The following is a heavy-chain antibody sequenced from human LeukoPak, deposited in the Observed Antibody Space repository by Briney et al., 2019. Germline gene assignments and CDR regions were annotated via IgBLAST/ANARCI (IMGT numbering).Heavy chain of an antibody. J-gene: IGHJ4*01. Sequence: GGSLRLSCAASGFTFSSYSMSWVRQAPGKGLEWISGISVSGHRTYHAASVKGRFTISRDNSNNMVYLQMNSLRAEDTAVYYCVKDLVGYDSSNYRDCWGHGTLVTVSS. CDR2: ISVSGHRT. CDR3: VKDLVGYDSSNYRDC. V-gene: IGHV3-23*01. CDR1: GFTFSSYS. D-gene: IGHD3-22*01.